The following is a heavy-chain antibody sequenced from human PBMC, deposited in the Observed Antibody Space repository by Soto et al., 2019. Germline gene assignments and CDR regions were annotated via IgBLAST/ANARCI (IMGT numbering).Heavy chain of an antibody. Sequence: SETLSLTCAVSGGSFSGYYWSWIRQPPGKGLEWIGEINHSGSTNYNPSLKSRVTISVDTSKNQFSLKLSSVTAADTAVYYCARGSRITMVRGPYNWFDPWGQGTLVTVSS. CDR3: ARGSRITMVRGPYNWFDP. J-gene: IGHJ5*02. CDR2: INHSGST. CDR1: GGSFSGYY. D-gene: IGHD3-10*01. V-gene: IGHV4-34*01.